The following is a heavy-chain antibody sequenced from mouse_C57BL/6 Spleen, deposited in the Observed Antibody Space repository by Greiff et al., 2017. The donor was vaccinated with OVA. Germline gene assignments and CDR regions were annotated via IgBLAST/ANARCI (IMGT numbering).Heavy chain of an antibody. CDR3: TRDRLTGYFDY. D-gene: IGHD4-1*01. CDR2: ISSGGDYI. J-gene: IGHJ2*01. Sequence: EVKLMESGEGLVKPGGSLKLSCAASGFTFSSYAMSWVRQTPEKRLEWVAYISSGGDYIYYADTVKGRFTISRDNARNTLYLQMSSLKSDDTSMYYCTRDRLTGYFDYWGQGTTLTVSS. CDR1: GFTFSSYA. V-gene: IGHV5-9-1*02.